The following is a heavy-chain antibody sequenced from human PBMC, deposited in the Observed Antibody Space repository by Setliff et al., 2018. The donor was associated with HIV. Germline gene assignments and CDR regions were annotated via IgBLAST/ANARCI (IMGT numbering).Heavy chain of an antibody. CDR2: ASPSGGTT. CDR1: DLAFSSYA. V-gene: IGHV3-23*01. CDR3: ARVSKSSPDAFDI. J-gene: IGHJ3*02. Sequence: GGSLRLSCQASDLAFSSYAMSWVRQAPGKGLEWVSIASPSGGTTYYADSVKGRFTISRHNSKNTLYLQLNSLRAEDTAVYYCARVSKSSPDAFDIWGQGTMVTVSS. D-gene: IGHD6-13*01.